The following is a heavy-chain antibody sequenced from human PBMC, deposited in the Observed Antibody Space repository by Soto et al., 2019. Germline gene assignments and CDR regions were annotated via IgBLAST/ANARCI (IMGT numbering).Heavy chain of an antibody. V-gene: IGHV1-69*13. J-gene: IGHJ3*02. Sequence: SVKVSCKASGGTFSSYSISWVRQAPGQGLEWMGGIIPIFGTANYAQKFQGRVTITADESTSTAYMELSSLRSEDTAVYYCARSPVPGIAAAGTFGAFDIWGQGTMVTVSS. CDR2: IIPIFGTA. CDR1: GGTFSSYS. CDR3: ARSPVPGIAAAGTFGAFDI. D-gene: IGHD6-13*01.